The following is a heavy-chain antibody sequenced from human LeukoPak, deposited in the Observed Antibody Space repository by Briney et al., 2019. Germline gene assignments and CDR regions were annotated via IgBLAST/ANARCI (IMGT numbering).Heavy chain of an antibody. CDR1: GGSISSGGYS. V-gene: IGHV4-61*08. CDR2: IYYSGGT. CDR3: ARARYYYYNYMDV. Sequence: PSETLSLTCAVSGGSISSGGYSWSWIRQPPGKGLEWIGYIYYSGGTNYNPSLKSRVTISVDTSKNQFSLKLNSVTAADTAVYYCARARYYYYNYMDVWGKGTTVTVSS. J-gene: IGHJ6*03.